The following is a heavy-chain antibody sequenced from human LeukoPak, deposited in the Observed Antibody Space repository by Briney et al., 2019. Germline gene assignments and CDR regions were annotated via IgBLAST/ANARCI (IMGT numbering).Heavy chain of an antibody. CDR2: IYYSGSA. D-gene: IGHD3-3*01. J-gene: IGHJ4*02. V-gene: IGHV4-59*08. Sequence: SETLSLTCTVSGASISSHCWSWIRQPPGKGLEWIGYIYYSGSAIYSPSLKSRVTISVDTSENQFSLRLSSVTAADTAVYYCARGPEWYYFDYWGQGTLVTVSS. CDR3: ARGPEWYYFDY. CDR1: GASISSHC.